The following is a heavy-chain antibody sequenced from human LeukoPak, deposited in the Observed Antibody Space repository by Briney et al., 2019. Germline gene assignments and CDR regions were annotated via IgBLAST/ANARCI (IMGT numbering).Heavy chain of an antibody. CDR2: ISYDGTNK. CDR3: AREMSSGWSPQGAFDI. V-gene: IGHV3-30-3*01. D-gene: IGHD6-19*01. Sequence: GSLRLSCAASGFTFNSHSVHWVRQAPGKGLEWVALISYDGTNKYYADSVKGRFIISRDSSKNLLYLQINSLIPEDTAVYFCAREMSSGWSPQGAFDIWGQGTVVTVSS. J-gene: IGHJ3*02. CDR1: GFTFNSHS.